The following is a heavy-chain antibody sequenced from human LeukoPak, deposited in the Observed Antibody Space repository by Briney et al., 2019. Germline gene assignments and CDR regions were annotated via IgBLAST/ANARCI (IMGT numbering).Heavy chain of an antibody. D-gene: IGHD5-24*01. V-gene: IGHV3-30*18. CDR3: AKDWGDGYAFMCDY. CDR1: GFTFSSYG. CDR2: ISYDGSNK. Sequence: PGGSLRLSCAASGFTFSSYGMHWVRQAPGKGLEWVAVISYDGSNKYYADSVKGRFTIPRDNSKNTLYLQMNSLRAEDTAVYYCAKDWGDGYAFMCDYWGQGTLVTVSS. J-gene: IGHJ4*02.